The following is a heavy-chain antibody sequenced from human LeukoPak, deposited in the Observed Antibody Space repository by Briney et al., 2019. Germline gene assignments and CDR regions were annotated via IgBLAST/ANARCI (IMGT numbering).Heavy chain of an antibody. CDR3: ARLKPDGYSDDY. D-gene: IGHD5-18*01. CDR2: IYHSGST. CDR1: GYSISSGYY. Sequence: SETLSLTCAVSGYSISSGYYWGWIRQPPGKGLEWVGSIYHSGSTYYNPSLKSRVTISVDTSKNQFSLKLSSVTAADTAVYYCARLKPDGYSDDYWGQGTLVTVSS. J-gene: IGHJ4*02. V-gene: IGHV4-38-2*01.